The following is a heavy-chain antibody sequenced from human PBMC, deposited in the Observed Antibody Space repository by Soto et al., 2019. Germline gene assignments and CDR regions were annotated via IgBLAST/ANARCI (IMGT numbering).Heavy chain of an antibody. V-gene: IGHV1-18*04. CDR2: ISAYNGNT. CDR1: GYTFTSYS. Sequence: ASVKVSCKASGYTFTSYSISWVLQAPGQGLEWMGWISAYNGNTNYAQKLQGRVTMTTDTSTSTAYMELRSLRSDDTAVYYCARDGSGHDAFDIWGQGTMVTVSS. CDR3: ARDGSGHDAFDI. D-gene: IGHD1-1*01. J-gene: IGHJ3*02.